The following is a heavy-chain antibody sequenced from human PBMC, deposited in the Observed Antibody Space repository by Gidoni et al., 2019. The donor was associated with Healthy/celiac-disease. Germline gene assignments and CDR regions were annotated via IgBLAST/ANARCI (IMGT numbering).Heavy chain of an antibody. D-gene: IGHD6-13*01. CDR1: GGSISSYY. CDR2: IYYSGST. Sequence: QVQLQESGPGLVKPSETLSLTCTVSGGSISSYYWSWLRQPPGKGLEWIGYIYYSGSTNYNPSLKSRVTISVDTSKNQFSLKLSSVTAADTAVYYCARGGIAAAGTDYWGQGTLVTVSS. CDR3: ARGGIAAAGTDY. J-gene: IGHJ4*02. V-gene: IGHV4-59*01.